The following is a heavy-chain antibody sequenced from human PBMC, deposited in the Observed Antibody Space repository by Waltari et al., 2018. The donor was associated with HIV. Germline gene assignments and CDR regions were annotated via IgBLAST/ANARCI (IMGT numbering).Heavy chain of an antibody. V-gene: IGHV4-38-2*02. CDR2: ISHHGIT. D-gene: IGHD6-6*01. Sequence: QVLLQESGPGLVKPSDTLSLTCSVSHYSITSAYNWGWIRQSPGKGLEWIGSISHHGITYYNPYNPSLKSRVIISSDTSKNQFSLTLNSVTAEDTAVYYCAREWYCSTSACRYYFDYWGQGTLVTVSS. J-gene: IGHJ4*02. CDR3: AREWYCSTSACRYYFDY. CDR1: HYSITSAYN.